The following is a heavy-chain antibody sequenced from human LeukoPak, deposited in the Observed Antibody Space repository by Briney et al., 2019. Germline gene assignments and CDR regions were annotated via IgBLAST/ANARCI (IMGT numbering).Heavy chain of an antibody. CDR3: ASGLLKYYFDY. Sequence: SETLSLTCTVSGGSIGSSSYYWVWIRQPPGKGLEWIGSIYYSGSTYYNPSLKSRVTISVDTSKNQFSLKLSSVTAADTAVYYCASGLLKYYFDYWGQGTLVTVSS. CDR2: IYYSGST. D-gene: IGHD1-26*01. V-gene: IGHV4-39*07. CDR1: GGSIGSSSYY. J-gene: IGHJ4*02.